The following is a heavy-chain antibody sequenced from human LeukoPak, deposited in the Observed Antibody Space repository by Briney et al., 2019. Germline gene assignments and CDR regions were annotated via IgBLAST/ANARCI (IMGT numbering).Heavy chain of an antibody. CDR3: ASEALVGATPRGFDY. D-gene: IGHD1-26*01. CDR2: IYYSGST. V-gene: IGHV4-39*01. CDR1: GGSISSSSYY. Sequence: SETLSLTCTVSGGSISSSSYYWGWIRQPPGKGLEWIGSIYYSGSTYYNPSLKSRVTISVDTSKNQFSLKLSPVTAADTAVYFCASEALVGATPRGFDYWGQRTLVTVSS. J-gene: IGHJ4*02.